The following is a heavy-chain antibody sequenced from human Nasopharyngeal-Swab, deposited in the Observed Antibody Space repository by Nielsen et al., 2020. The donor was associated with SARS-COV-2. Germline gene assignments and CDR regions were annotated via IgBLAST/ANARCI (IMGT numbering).Heavy chain of an antibody. V-gene: IGHV4-34*01. Sequence: SETLSLTCAVYGGSFSCYYWRWILQPPGKGLEWIGEINHRGSTNYNPSLKSRVTISLDTSKNQFSLKLSSVTAADTAVYYCARLYCSSTSCPDYWGQGTLVTVSS. CDR1: GGSFSCYY. CDR2: INHRGST. D-gene: IGHD2-2*01. CDR3: ARLYCSSTSCPDY. J-gene: IGHJ4*02.